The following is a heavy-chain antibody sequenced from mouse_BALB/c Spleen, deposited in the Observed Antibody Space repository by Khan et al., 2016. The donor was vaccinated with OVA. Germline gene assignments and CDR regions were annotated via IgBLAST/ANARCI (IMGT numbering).Heavy chain of an antibody. D-gene: IGHD2-1*01. Sequence: QVQLQESGPSLVQPSQSLSITCTVSGFSLTSYGVHWVRQSPGKGLEWLGGIWRGGSTDYNAAFMYRLSITKDNSKSHVFFKMNSLQADDTAIYYCATIYGNYEGYFDYWGQGTTLTVSS. CDR1: GFSLTSYG. CDR2: IWRGGST. CDR3: ATIYGNYEGYFDY. J-gene: IGHJ2*01. V-gene: IGHV2-5-1*01.